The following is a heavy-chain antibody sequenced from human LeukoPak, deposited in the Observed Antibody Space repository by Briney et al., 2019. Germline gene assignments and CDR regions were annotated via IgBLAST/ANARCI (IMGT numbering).Heavy chain of an antibody. D-gene: IGHD6-13*01. J-gene: IGHJ5*02. CDR3: ARAGQLVDWFDP. CDR1: GGSFSGYY. V-gene: IGHV4-34*01. Sequence: SETLSLTCAVYGGSFSGYYWSWIRQPPGKGLEWIGEINHSGSTNYNPSLKSRVTISVDTSKNQFSLKLSSVTAADTAVYYCARAGQLVDWFDPWGQGTLVTVSS. CDR2: INHSGST.